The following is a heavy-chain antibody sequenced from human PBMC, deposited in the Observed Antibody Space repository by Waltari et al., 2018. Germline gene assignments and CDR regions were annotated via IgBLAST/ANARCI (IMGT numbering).Heavy chain of an antibody. CDR2: IYHSGST. CDR3: ARGIRQGYYFDY. J-gene: IGHJ4*02. CDR1: GYSISSGYY. Sequence: QVQLQESGPGLVKPSETLSLTCTVSGYSISSGYYWGWLRQPPGKGLEWIGSIYHSGSTYYNPSLKSRVTISVDTSKNQFSLKLSSVTAADTAVYYCARGIRQGYYFDYWGQGTLVTVSS. V-gene: IGHV4-38-2*02.